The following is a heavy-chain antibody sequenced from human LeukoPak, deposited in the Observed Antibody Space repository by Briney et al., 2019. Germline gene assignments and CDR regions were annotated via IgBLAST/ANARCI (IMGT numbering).Heavy chain of an antibody. CDR2: INSDGSST. J-gene: IGHJ6*02. V-gene: IGHV3-74*01. Sequence: GGSLRLSCAASGFTFSSYWMHWVRQAPGKGLVWVSRINSDGSSTSYADSVKGRFTISRDNAKNTLYLQMNSLRAEDTAVYYCAKNEHFHDCNCYYAYYFYYGMDVWGQGTTVTVSS. CDR1: GFTFSSYW. CDR3: AKNEHFHDCNCYYAYYFYYGMDV. D-gene: IGHD3-22*01.